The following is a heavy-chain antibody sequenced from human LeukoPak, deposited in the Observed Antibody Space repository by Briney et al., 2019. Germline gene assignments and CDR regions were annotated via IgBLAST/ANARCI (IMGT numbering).Heavy chain of an antibody. CDR2: IRYDGSNK. Sequence: PGGSLRLSCAASGFTFSSYGMHWVRQAPGKGLEWVAFIRYDGSNKYYADSVKGRFTISRDNSNNTLYLQMNSLRAEDTAVYYCAKDGRYYYDSSGYQFDYWGQGTLVTVSS. CDR3: AKDGRYYYDSSGYQFDY. D-gene: IGHD3-22*01. CDR1: GFTFSSYG. J-gene: IGHJ4*02. V-gene: IGHV3-30*02.